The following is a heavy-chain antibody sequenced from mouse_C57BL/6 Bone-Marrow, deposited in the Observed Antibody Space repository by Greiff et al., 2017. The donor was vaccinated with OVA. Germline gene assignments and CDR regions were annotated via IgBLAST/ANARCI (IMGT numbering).Heavy chain of an antibody. Sequence: LVRPGASVTLSCKASGYTFTDYEMHWVKQTPVHGLEWIGAIDPETGGTAYNQKFKGKAILTADKSSSTDYMELRSLTSEDSAVYYCTRGIYYGYPYAMDYWGQGTSVTVSS. D-gene: IGHD2-2*01. V-gene: IGHV1-15*01. CDR2: IDPETGGT. CDR1: GYTFTDYE. J-gene: IGHJ4*01. CDR3: TRGIYYGYPYAMDY.